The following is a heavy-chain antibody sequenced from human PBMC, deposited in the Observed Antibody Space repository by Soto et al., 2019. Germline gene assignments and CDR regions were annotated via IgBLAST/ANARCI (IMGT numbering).Heavy chain of an antibody. CDR3: ARAGCDGGSCYTLVGLRYGMDV. V-gene: IGHV3-30-3*01. CDR1: GFTFSSYV. D-gene: IGHD2-15*01. J-gene: IGHJ6*02. CDR2: ISYDKNSK. Sequence: QVQLVESGGGVVQPGRSLRLSCAASGFTFSSYVMYWVRQAPGKGLEWVAIISYDKNSKYYADSVKGRFTISRDNSKNTLYLQMNSLRGEDTAVYYCARAGCDGGSCYTLVGLRYGMDVWGQGTTVTVSS.